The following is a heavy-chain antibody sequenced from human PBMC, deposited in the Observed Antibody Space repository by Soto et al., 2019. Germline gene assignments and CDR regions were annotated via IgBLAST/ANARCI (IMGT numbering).Heavy chain of an antibody. V-gene: IGHV2-5*02. D-gene: IGHD3-22*01. CDR2: IYWDDDK. CDR3: AHRLNSGYYAD. Sequence: QITLKESGPTLVKPSQTLTLTCTFSGFSLSTIGVDVGWIRQPPGKALEWLALIYWDDDKRYSPSLKSRLTTATDTSKNQVVLTMTSMDPVDTATYYCAHRLNSGYYADWGQGTLVTVSS. J-gene: IGHJ4*02. CDR1: GFSLSTIGVD.